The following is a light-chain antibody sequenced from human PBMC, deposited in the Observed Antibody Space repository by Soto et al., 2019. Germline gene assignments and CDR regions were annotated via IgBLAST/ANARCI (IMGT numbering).Light chain of an antibody. J-gene: IGKJ4*01. Sequence: DIQLTQSPSFLSASLGDRVTITCRASQGIGSYLAWYQQKPGKAPRLLIYAASTLQSGVPSRFSGSGSETEFTLTISSLQPEDFETYYCQQLNNYPLTLGGGTKVDIK. CDR2: AAS. CDR3: QQLNNYPLT. V-gene: IGKV1-9*01. CDR1: QGIGSY.